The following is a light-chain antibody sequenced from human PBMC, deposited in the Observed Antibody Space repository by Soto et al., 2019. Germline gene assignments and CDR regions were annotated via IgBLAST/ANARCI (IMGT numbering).Light chain of an antibody. CDR2: NAT. CDR3: QQFGSSTWT. CDR1: QSVSSNF. Sequence: EIVLTQSPGTLSLSPGEGATLSCRASQSVSSNFLAWYQQKPGQAPRLLFYNATNRDTGIPDRFSASGSGTFFTLTISRREPEDFAVYYWQQFGSSTWTFSQGTKVDIK. J-gene: IGKJ1*01. V-gene: IGKV3-20*01.